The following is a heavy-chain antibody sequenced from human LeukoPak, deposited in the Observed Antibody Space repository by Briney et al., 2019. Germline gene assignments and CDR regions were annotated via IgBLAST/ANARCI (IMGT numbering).Heavy chain of an antibody. CDR3: ARGVGYRCSGGSCYSTAGSLGDY. CDR1: GYTFTSYY. CDR2: IHPSGGST. V-gene: IGHV1-46*01. J-gene: IGHJ4*02. Sequence: ASVKVSCKASGYTFTSYYMHWVRQAPGQGLEWMGIIHPSGGSTSYAQKFQGRVTMTRDMSTSTVYMELSSLRSEDTAVYYCARGVGYRCSGGSCYSTAGSLGDYWGQGTLVTVSS. D-gene: IGHD2-15*01.